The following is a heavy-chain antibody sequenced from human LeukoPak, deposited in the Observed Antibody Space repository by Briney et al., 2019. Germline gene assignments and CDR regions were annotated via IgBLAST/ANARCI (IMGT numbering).Heavy chain of an antibody. CDR2: ITGSGSTI. D-gene: IGHD3-10*01. CDR3: AREDSYYYGSGSYPFDY. CDR1: GFTFSDYA. Sequence: GGSLRLSCAASGFTFSDYAIHWVRQAPGKGLEWVSYITGSGSTIYYADSVKGRFTISRDNAKNSLYLQMNSLRAEDTAVYYCAREDSYYYGSGSYPFDYWGQGTLVTVSS. V-gene: IGHV3-11*04. J-gene: IGHJ4*02.